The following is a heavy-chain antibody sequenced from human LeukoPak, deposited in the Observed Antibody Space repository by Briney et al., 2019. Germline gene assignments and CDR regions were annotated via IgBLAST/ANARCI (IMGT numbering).Heavy chain of an antibody. J-gene: IGHJ4*02. CDR2: IYYSGST. Sequence: SETLSLTCTVSGGSISSSSYYWGWIRQPPGKGLEWIGSIYYSGSTYYNPSLKSRVTISVDTSKNQFSLKLSSVTAADTAVYYCARLSTTETGPEYWGQRALVTVSS. CDR1: GGSISSSSYY. D-gene: IGHD4-17*01. CDR3: ARLSTTETGPEY. V-gene: IGHV4-39*01.